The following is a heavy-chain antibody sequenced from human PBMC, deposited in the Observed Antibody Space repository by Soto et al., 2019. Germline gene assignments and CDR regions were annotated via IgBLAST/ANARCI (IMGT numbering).Heavy chain of an antibody. D-gene: IGHD3-3*01. CDR3: AAGALGGFDY. J-gene: IGHJ4*02. CDR2: IGTAGDT. V-gene: IGHV3-13*01. CDR1: GFTFSSYD. Sequence: GSLRLCCAASGFTFSSYDMHGVRQATGKGLEWVSAIGTAGDTYYPGSVKGRFTISRENAKNSLYLQMNSLRAEDTAVYYCAAGALGGFDYWGQGTLVTVSS.